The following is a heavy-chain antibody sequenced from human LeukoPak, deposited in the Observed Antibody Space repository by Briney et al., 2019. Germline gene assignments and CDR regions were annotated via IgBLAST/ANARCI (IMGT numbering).Heavy chain of an antibody. D-gene: IGHD3-10*01. CDR1: GFTFSSYW. Sequence: GGSLRLSCAASGFTFSSYWMSWVRQAPGKGLEWVANIKQDGSEKYYVDSVKGRFTISRDNAKNSLYLQMNSLRAEDTALYYCAKEKWFGESPGPFDYWGQGTLVTVSS. J-gene: IGHJ4*02. CDR2: IKQDGSEK. V-gene: IGHV3-7*03. CDR3: AKEKWFGESPGPFDY.